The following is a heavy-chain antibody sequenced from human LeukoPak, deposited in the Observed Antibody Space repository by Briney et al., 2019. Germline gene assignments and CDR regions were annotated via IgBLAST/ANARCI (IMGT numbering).Heavy chain of an antibody. V-gene: IGHV4-4*02. D-gene: IGHD3-22*01. CDR2: VSHSGST. J-gene: IGHJ4*02. CDR1: NASISGRNW. CDR3: ARDNYYYDSSGSQPFDY. Sequence: SETLSLTCAVSNASISGRNWWNWVRQPPGKGLEWIGEVSHSGSTNYNPSLKSRVTISVDTSKNQFSLKLSSVTAADTAVYYCARDNYYYDSSGSQPFDYWGQGTLVTVSS.